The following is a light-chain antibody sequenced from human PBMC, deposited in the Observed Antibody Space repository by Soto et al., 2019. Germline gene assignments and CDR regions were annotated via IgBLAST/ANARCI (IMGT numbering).Light chain of an antibody. Sequence: EIVMTQSPATLSVSPGERATLSCRASQSVSSNLAWYQQKPGHAPRLLIYGASTRATGIPARFSGSGSGTEFTLTISSLPSEDFAVYDCQQYNNWPFTFGPGTKVDIK. V-gene: IGKV3-15*01. CDR2: GAS. CDR1: QSVSSN. J-gene: IGKJ3*01. CDR3: QQYNNWPFT.